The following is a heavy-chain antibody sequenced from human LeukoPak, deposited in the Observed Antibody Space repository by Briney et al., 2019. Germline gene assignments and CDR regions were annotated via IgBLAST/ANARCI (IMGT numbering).Heavy chain of an antibody. CDR3: AREEANYGIDY. CDR2: IYYSGST. V-gene: IGHV4-39*02. CDR1: GGSIRSSTSY. D-gene: IGHD4-17*01. J-gene: IGHJ4*02. Sequence: PSETLSLTCTVSGGSIRSSTSYWGWIRQPPGKGLEWIGSIYYSGSTYYSPSIKSRVTMSVDTSKNQFSLKVRSVTAADTAVYYCAREEANYGIDYWGQGALVTVAS.